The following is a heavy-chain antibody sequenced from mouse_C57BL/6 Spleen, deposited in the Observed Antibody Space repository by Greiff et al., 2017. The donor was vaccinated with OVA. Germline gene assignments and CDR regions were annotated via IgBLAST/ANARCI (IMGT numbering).Heavy chain of an antibody. CDR1: GFTFSSYG. V-gene: IGHV5-6*02. CDR2: ISSGGSYT. Sequence: VMLVESGGDLVKPGGSLKLSCAASGFTFSSYGMSWVRQTPDKRLEWVATISSGGSYTYYPDSVKGRFTISRDNAKHTLYQQWCSLKSVYTAMYYCARRAHYYGSSDDSFDYWGQGTTLTVSS. CDR3: ARRAHYYGSSDDSFDY. J-gene: IGHJ2*01. D-gene: IGHD1-1*01.